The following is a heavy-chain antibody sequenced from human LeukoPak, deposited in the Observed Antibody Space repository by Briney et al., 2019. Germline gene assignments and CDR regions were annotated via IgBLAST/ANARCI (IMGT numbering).Heavy chain of an antibody. CDR3: ARDLEGSSWYDAEYFQH. D-gene: IGHD6-13*01. J-gene: IGHJ1*01. V-gene: IGHV3-21*01. CDR1: GFTFSSYS. CDR2: ISSSSSYI. Sequence: GGSLRLSCAASGFTFSSYSMNWVRQAPGKGLEWVSSISSSSSYIYYADSVKGRFTISRDNARNSLYLQMNSLRAGDTAVYYCARDLEGSSWYDAEYFQHWGQGTLVTVSS.